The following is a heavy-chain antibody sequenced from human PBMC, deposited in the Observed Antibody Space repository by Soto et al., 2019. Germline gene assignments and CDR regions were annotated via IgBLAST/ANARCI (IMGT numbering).Heavy chain of an antibody. D-gene: IGHD1-1*01. CDR3: AREDYNWNDYYYYGMDV. V-gene: IGHV1-2*02. CDR1: KYSIIDYY. J-gene: IGHJ6*02. Sequence: QVPLVQSGAEVRKPGASVQVSCKASKYSIIDYYIHWVRQAPGQGLEWMGWIKSNSGVTKYAQKLQGRVTMTRDASISTAYMELSRLTSDDTAVYYCAREDYNWNDYYYYGMDVWGQGTTVIVSS. CDR2: IKSNSGVT.